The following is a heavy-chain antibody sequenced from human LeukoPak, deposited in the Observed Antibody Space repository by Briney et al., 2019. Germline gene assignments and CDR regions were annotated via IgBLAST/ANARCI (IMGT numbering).Heavy chain of an antibody. CDR3: ARESRLGVTVRAFDY. D-gene: IGHD4-17*01. CDR2: TSAYNGNT. V-gene: IGHV1-18*01. Sequence: ASVKVSCKASGYTFTSYGISWVRQAPGQGLEWMGWTSAYNGNTNYAQKLQGRVTMTTDTSTSTAYMELRSLRSDDTAVYYCARESRLGVTVRAFDYWGQGTLVTVSS. J-gene: IGHJ4*02. CDR1: GYTFTSYG.